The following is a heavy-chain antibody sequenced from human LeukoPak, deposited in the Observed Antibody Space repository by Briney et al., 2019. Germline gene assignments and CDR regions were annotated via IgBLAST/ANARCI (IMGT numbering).Heavy chain of an antibody. Sequence: PSETLSLTCAVYGGSFSGYYWSWIRQPPGKGLEWIGEINHSGSTNYNPSLKSRVTISVDTSKNQFSLKLSSVTAADTAVYYCARGVGDCSSTSCKRDYWGQGTLVTVSS. J-gene: IGHJ4*02. CDR2: INHSGST. CDR3: ARGVGDCSSTSCKRDY. CDR1: GGSFSGYY. D-gene: IGHD2-2*01. V-gene: IGHV4-34*01.